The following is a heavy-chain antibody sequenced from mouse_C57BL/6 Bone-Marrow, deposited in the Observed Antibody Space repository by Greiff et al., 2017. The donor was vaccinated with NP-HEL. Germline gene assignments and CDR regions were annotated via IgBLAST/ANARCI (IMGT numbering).Heavy chain of an antibody. CDR2: INPSTGGT. V-gene: IGHV1-42*01. CDR3: EREGYYSSGEFAY. CDR1: GYSFTGYY. Sequence: VQLKESGPELVKPGASVKISCKASGYSFTGYYMNWVKQSPEKSLEWIGEINPSTGGTTYNQKFKAKATLTVDKSSSTAYMQLKSLTSEDSAVYYCEREGYYSSGEFAYGDRGTLVTVSA. D-gene: IGHD1-1*01. J-gene: IGHJ3*01.